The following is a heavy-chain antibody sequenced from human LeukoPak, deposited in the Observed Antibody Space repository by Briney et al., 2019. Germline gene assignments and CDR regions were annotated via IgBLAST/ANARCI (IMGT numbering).Heavy chain of an antibody. D-gene: IGHD3-10*01. CDR1: GYTFSNYV. J-gene: IGHJ6*03. Sequence: ASVKVSCKASGYTFSNYVISWVRQAPGQGLEWMGWISAYNGNTNYAQKLQGRVSMTTDTSTSTAYMELRSLRSDDTAVYYCARGVTGIYYYYYMDVWGKGTTVTVSS. CDR2: ISAYNGNT. CDR3: ARGVTGIYYYYYMDV. V-gene: IGHV1-18*01.